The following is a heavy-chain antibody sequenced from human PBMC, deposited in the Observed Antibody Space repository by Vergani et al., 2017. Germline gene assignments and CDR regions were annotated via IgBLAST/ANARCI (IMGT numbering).Heavy chain of an antibody. J-gene: IGHJ4*02. D-gene: IGHD6-13*01. Sequence: QVQLVQSGAEVKKPGASVKVSCKASGYIFTGYYMYWVRQAPGQGLEWMGWINPNSGGTKYAQKFQGRVTMTRDTSISTAYMELSRLRSDDTAVFYCARLSASSSSYVGYWGQGTLVTVSS. CDR2: INPNSGGT. V-gene: IGHV1-2*02. CDR1: GYIFTGYY. CDR3: ARLSASSSSYVGY.